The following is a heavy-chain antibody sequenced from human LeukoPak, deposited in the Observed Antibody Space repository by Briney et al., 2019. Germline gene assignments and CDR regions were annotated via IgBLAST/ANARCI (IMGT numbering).Heavy chain of an antibody. CDR2: IIPIFGTA. Sequence: SVKVSCKASGGTFSSYAISWVRQAPGQGLERMGGIIPIFGTANYAQKFQGRVTITADESTSTAYMELSSLRSEDTAVYYCARGSKEDGYPWGDYWGQGTLVTVSS. V-gene: IGHV1-69*13. CDR1: GGTFSSYA. J-gene: IGHJ4*02. D-gene: IGHD5-24*01. CDR3: ARGSKEDGYPWGDY.